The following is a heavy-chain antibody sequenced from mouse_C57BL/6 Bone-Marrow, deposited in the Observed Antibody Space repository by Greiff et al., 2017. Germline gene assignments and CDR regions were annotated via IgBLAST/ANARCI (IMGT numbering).Heavy chain of an antibody. V-gene: IGHV5-6*01. CDR1: GFTFSSYG. D-gene: IGHD2-1*01. CDR2: ISSGGSYT. Sequence: EVKLVESGGDLVKPGGSLKLSCAASGFTFSSYGMSWVRPTPDKRLEWVATISSGGSYTYYPDSVKGRCTIARDKAKNTLYLQMSSLKSEDTAMYYCARHGNYLYYYAMDYWGQGTSVTVSS. J-gene: IGHJ4*01. CDR3: ARHGNYLYYYAMDY.